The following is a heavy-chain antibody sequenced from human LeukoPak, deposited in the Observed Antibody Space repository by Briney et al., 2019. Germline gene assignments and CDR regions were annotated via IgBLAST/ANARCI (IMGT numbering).Heavy chain of an antibody. J-gene: IGHJ2*01. D-gene: IGHD5-24*01. CDR1: GFTFSSYA. Sequence: GGSLRLSCVASGFTFSSYAMSWVRQAPGKGLEWVSAISATGGSTYYADSVKGRFTISRDNSKNTVYLQMHSLRAEDTAVYYCAKDMSEIGGYWYFDLWGRGTLVTVSS. V-gene: IGHV3-23*01. CDR3: AKDMSEIGGYWYFDL. CDR2: ISATGGST.